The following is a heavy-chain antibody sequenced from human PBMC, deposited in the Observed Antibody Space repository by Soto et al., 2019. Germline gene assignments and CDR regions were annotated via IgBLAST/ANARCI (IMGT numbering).Heavy chain of an antibody. D-gene: IGHD6-13*01. V-gene: IGHV3-23*01. Sequence: PGGSLRLSCAASGFTFSTYAMTWVRQAPGKGLEWVSTISASGGSTYYADSVKGRFTIARDNSKNTLYLQMNSLRAEDTAVYYCANWGRQLVPFLYWGQAILVTVS. CDR3: ANWGRQLVPFLY. CDR1: GFTFSTYA. CDR2: ISASGGST. J-gene: IGHJ4*02.